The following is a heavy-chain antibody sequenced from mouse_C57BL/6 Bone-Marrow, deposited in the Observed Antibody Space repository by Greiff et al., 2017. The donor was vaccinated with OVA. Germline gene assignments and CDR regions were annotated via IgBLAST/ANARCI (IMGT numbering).Heavy chain of an antibody. CDR3: ARQDYYGSSPLYDAMDY. J-gene: IGHJ4*01. V-gene: IGHV5-12*01. D-gene: IGHD1-1*01. CDR1: GFTFSDYY. Sequence: EVKLMESGGGLVQPGGSLKLSCAASGFTFSDYYMYWVRQTPEKRLEWVAYISNGGGSTYYPDTVKGRFTISRDNAKNTLYLQVSRLKSEDTAMDYCARQDYYGSSPLYDAMDYWGQGTSVTVSS. CDR2: ISNGGGST.